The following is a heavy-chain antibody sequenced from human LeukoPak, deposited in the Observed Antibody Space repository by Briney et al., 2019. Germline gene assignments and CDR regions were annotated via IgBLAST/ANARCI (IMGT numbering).Heavy chain of an antibody. CDR1: GGSISNYY. V-gene: IGHV4-59*01. Sequence: SETLSLTCTVSGGSISNYYWSWIRQAPGKGLEWIGYIYYSGSTNYNPSLKSRVTISVDTSKNQFSLKLSSVTAADTAVYYCARVGGTNHYYYGMDVWGQGTTVTVTS. D-gene: IGHD1-26*01. CDR3: ARVGGTNHYYYGMDV. CDR2: IYYSGST. J-gene: IGHJ6*02.